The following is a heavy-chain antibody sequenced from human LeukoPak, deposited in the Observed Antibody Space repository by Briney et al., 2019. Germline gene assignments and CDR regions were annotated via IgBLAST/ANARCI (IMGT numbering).Heavy chain of an antibody. Sequence: SETLSLTCSFYGASITSGRYYWGWMRQAPGKGLEWIGTIHYSGAPTFYNPSLESRVSLFSDTSRNDFSLRLRSVTAADTAVYYCAAGGDDAKAGYWGQGTLVTVSS. CDR2: IHYSGAPT. J-gene: IGHJ4*02. V-gene: IGHV4-39*02. CDR1: GASITSGRYY. D-gene: IGHD3-16*01. CDR3: AAGGDDAKAGY.